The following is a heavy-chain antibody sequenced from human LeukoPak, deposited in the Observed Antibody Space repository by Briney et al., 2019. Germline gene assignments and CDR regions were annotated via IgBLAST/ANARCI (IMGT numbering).Heavy chain of an antibody. CDR3: ARVADVLRYFDWLSRLYYFDY. CDR2: ISAYNGNT. D-gene: IGHD3-9*01. CDR1: GYTFTSYG. J-gene: IGHJ4*02. Sequence: WASVKVSCKASGYTFTSYGISWVRQAPGQGLEWMGWISAYNGNTNYAQKLQGRVTMTTDTSTSTAYMELRSLRSDDTAVYYCARVADVLRYFDWLSRLYYFDYWGQGTLVTVSS. V-gene: IGHV1-18*01.